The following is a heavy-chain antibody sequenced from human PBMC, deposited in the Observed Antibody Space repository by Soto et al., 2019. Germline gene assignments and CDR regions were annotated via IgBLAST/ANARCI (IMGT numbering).Heavy chain of an antibody. J-gene: IGHJ6*02. CDR2: ISYDGSNK. CDR1: GFTFSSYA. CDR3: AREPRITIFGVVTAYYYGMDV. V-gene: IGHV3-30-3*01. Sequence: GGSLRLSCAASGFTFSSYAMHWVRQAPGKGLEWVAVISYDGSNKYYADSVKGRFTISRDNSKNTLYLQMNSLRAEDTAVYYCAREPRITIFGVVTAYYYGMDVWGQGTTVTVSS. D-gene: IGHD3-3*01.